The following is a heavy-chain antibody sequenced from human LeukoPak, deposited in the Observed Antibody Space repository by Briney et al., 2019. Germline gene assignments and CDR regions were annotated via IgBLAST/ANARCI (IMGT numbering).Heavy chain of an antibody. CDR2: INSDGSAT. CDR3: ASDSPYYGMDV. Sequence: GGSLRLSCAASGFPFSSYWMHWVRQVPGKGLLWVSRINSDGSATIYADSVRGRFAISRDNAKNTLYLQMSGLRVEDTAVYHCASDSPYYGMDVWGQGTTVTVSS. V-gene: IGHV3-74*01. J-gene: IGHJ6*02. CDR1: GFPFSSYW.